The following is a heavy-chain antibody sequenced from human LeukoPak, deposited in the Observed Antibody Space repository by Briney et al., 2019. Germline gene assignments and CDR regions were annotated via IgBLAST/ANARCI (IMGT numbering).Heavy chain of an antibody. CDR3: ARGRGGGFASSSFDY. D-gene: IGHD3-16*01. J-gene: IGHJ4*02. Sequence: SETLFLTCAVSNYSISSGYYWGWIRQPPGKGLEWIGSIYHSGSTYYNPSLKSRVTISADTSKNQFSLKLTSVTATDTAVYYCARGRGGGFASSSFDYWGQGTLVTVSS. V-gene: IGHV4-38-2*01. CDR2: IYHSGST. CDR1: NYSISSGYY.